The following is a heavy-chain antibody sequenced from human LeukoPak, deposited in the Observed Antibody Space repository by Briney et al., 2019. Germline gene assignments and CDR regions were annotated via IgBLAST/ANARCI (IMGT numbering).Heavy chain of an antibody. D-gene: IGHD2-2*01. CDR2: INHSGST. CDR1: GGSFSGYY. Sequence: SETPSLTCAVYGGSFSGYYWSWIRQPPGKGLEWIGEINHSGSTNYNPSLKSRVTISVDTSKNQFSLKLSSVTAADTAVYYCARAYCGSTSCAPDYWGQGTLVTVSS. CDR3: ARAYCGSTSCAPDY. J-gene: IGHJ4*02. V-gene: IGHV4-34*01.